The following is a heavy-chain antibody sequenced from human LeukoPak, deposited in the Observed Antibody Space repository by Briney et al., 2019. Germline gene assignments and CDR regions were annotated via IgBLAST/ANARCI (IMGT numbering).Heavy chain of an antibody. Sequence: SSVNVSLKASGGTFSSYAISWVRQAPGQGLEWMGGIIPIFCTANYAQKSQGRVEITADEPTSTAYMELNSLRSEHTAVYYCARGQGSFPAAFDYWGQGTLVSVSS. CDR3: ARGQGSFPAAFDY. CDR2: IIPIFCTA. J-gene: IGHJ4*02. CDR1: GGTFSSYA. D-gene: IGHD2-15*01. V-gene: IGHV1-69*01.